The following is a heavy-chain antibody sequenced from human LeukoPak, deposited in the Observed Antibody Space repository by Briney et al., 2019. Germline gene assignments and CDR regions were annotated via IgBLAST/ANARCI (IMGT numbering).Heavy chain of an antibody. CDR3: ARADYYDSSGYSGLYLDY. CDR2: IYYSGTT. CDR1: GGSISSGDYY. Sequence: SETLSLTCTVSGGSISSGDYYWSWIRQPPGQGLEWIGYIYYSGTTYYNPSLKSRVTISVDTSKNQFSLKLSSVTAADTAVHYCARADYYDSSGYSGLYLDYWGQGTLVTVSS. V-gene: IGHV4-30-4*01. J-gene: IGHJ4*02. D-gene: IGHD3-22*01.